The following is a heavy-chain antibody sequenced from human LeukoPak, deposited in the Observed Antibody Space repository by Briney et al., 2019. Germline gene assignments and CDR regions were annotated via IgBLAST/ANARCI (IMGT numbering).Heavy chain of an antibody. CDR2: IWSDATNQ. Sequence: GGSLSLSCKASGFTFSHFGFHWVGQPPAKGQGGVEVIWSDATNQYYGGSVKGRFTISRDNFKKTVSLQMDSLRAEDTAVYYCAKDAQRGFDYSNSLEHWGQGSLVTVSS. V-gene: IGHV3-33*06. D-gene: IGHD4-11*01. CDR3: AKDAQRGFDYSNSLEH. CDR1: GFTFSHFG. J-gene: IGHJ4*02.